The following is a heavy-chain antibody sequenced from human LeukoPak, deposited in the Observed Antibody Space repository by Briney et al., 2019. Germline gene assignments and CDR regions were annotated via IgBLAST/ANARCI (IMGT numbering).Heavy chain of an antibody. D-gene: IGHD6-19*01. V-gene: IGHV6-1*01. CDR3: ARVLGRIAVAGTGYYYYYYMDV. CDR1: GDSVSSNSAA. CDR2: TYYRSKWYN. J-gene: IGHJ6*03. Sequence: SQTLSLTCAISGDSVSSNSAAWNWIRQSPSRGLEWLGRTYYRSKWYNDYAVSVKSRITINPDTSKNQFSLQLNSVTPEDTAVYYCARVLGRIAVAGTGYYYYYYMDVWGKGTTVTVSS.